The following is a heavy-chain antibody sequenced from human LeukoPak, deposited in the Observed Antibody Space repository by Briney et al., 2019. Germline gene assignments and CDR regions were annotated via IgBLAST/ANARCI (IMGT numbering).Heavy chain of an antibody. V-gene: IGHV3-11*01. CDR3: ARVMRSGSPFDY. CDR1: GFTFSDYY. CDR2: ISKDGNTR. J-gene: IGHJ4*02. D-gene: IGHD1-26*01. Sequence: GGSLRLSCAASGFTFSDYYMSWIRQAPGKGLEWVSYISKDGNTRNYADSVKGRFTISRDNAKNSLFLQMNSLRAEDTAVYYCARVMRSGSPFDYWGQGTLVTVSS.